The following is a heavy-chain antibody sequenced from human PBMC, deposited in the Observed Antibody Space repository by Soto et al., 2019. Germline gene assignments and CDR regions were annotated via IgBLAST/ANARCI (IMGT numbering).Heavy chain of an antibody. CDR2: IYYSGST. D-gene: IGHD6-13*01. CDR1: GGSISSSSYY. CDR3: ARDSSSPYFDY. V-gene: IGHV4-39*02. Sequence: ASETLSLTCTVSGGSISSSSYYWGWIRQPPGKGLEWIGSIYYSGSTYYNPSLKSRVTISVDTSKNQLSLKLSSVTAADTAVYYCARDSSSPYFDYWGQGTLVTVSS. J-gene: IGHJ4*02.